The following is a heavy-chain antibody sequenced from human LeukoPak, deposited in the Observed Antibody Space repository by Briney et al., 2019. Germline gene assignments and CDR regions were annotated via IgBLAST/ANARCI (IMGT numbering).Heavy chain of an antibody. V-gene: IGHV4-39*07. Sequence: PSETLSLTCTVSGGSISSSSYYWGWIRQPPGKGLEWIGSIYYSGSTYYNPSLKSRVTISVDTSKNQFSLKLSSVTAADTAVYYCARRANRGYSYGFDYWGQGTLVTVSS. CDR3: ARRANRGYSYGFDY. CDR1: GGSISSSSYY. CDR2: IYYSGST. D-gene: IGHD5-18*01. J-gene: IGHJ4*02.